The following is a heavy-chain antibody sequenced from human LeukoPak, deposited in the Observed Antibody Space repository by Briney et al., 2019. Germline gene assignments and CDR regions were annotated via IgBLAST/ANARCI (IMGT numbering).Heavy chain of an antibody. V-gene: IGHV1-18*01. D-gene: IGHD2-15*01. CDR2: VSAYNGNT. Sequence: ASVKVSCKASGYTFTSYGISWVRQAPGQGLEWMGWVSAYNGNTNYAQKLQSRVTMTTDTSTSTAYMELRSLRSDDTAVYYCARDTYLGYCSGGSCSYYYYYGMDVWGQGTTVTVSS. CDR3: ARDTYLGYCSGGSCSYYYYYGMDV. CDR1: GYTFTSYG. J-gene: IGHJ6*02.